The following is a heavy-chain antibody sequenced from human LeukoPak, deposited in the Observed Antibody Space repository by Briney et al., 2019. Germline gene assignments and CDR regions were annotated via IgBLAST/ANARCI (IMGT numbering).Heavy chain of an antibody. CDR2: IIPILGIA. CDR1: GGTFSSYT. CDR3: ARGENYGSGSYYKVRYYYYYMDV. V-gene: IGHV1-69*02. J-gene: IGHJ6*03. Sequence: SVKVSCKASGGTFSSYTISWVRQAPGQGLEWMGRIIPILGIANYAQKFQGRVTITTDKSTSTAYMELSSLRSEDTAVYYCARGENYGSGSYYKVRYYYYYMDVWGKGTTVTVSS. D-gene: IGHD3-10*01.